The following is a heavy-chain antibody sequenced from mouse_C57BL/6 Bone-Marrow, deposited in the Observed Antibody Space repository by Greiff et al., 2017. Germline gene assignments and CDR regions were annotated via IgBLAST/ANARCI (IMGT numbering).Heavy chain of an antibody. CDR2: ISYDGSN. V-gene: IGHV3-6*01. CDR3: ARDHPGGFAY. Sequence: EVKLQESGPGLVKPSQSLSLTCSVTGYSITSGYYWNWIRQFPGNKLEWMGYISYDGSNNYNPSLKNRISITRDTSKNQFFLKLNSVTTEDTATYYCARDHPGGFAYWGQGTLVTVSA. CDR1: GYSITSGYY. J-gene: IGHJ3*01.